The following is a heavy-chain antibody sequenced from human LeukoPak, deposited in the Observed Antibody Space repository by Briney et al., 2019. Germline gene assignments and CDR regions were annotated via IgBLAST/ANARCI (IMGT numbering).Heavy chain of an antibody. Sequence: PGGSLRLSCAASGFTFSSYAMSWVRQAPGKGLEWVSAISGSGGSTYYADSVKGRFTISRDNAKNSLYLQMNSLRVEDTAVYYCARGLGDTAVATAELDFWGQGILVTVSS. CDR1: GFTFSSYA. CDR3: ARGLGDTAVATAELDF. J-gene: IGHJ4*02. D-gene: IGHD5-18*01. CDR2: ISGSGGST. V-gene: IGHV3-23*01.